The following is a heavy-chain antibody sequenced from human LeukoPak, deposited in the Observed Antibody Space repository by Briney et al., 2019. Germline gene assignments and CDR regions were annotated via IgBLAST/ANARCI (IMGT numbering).Heavy chain of an antibody. Sequence: GGSLRLSCAASGFTFSSYDMHWVRQATGKGLEWVSAIGTAGDTYYPGSVKGRFTISRENAKNSLYPQMNSLRAGDTAVYYCARVMVTDAGCFDYWGQGTLVTVSS. CDR2: IGTAGDT. D-gene: IGHD2-21*02. CDR3: ARVMVTDAGCFDY. V-gene: IGHV3-13*01. CDR1: GFTFSSYD. J-gene: IGHJ4*02.